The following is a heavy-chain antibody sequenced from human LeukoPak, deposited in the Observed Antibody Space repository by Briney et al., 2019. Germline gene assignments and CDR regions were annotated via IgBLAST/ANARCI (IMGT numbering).Heavy chain of an antibody. V-gene: IGHV3-49*03. CDR3: TRDRGAYNLYDY. J-gene: IGHJ4*02. CDR1: GFSFSDYP. Sequence: GGSLRLSCTASGFSFSDYPMSWFRQAPGKGLEWVGFIRSKAYGETAGYAASVKGRFTISRDDSKAIAYLQMNSLKTEDTAVYHCTRDRGAYNLYDYWGQGTLVTVSS. CDR2: IRSKAYGETA. D-gene: IGHD1-1*01.